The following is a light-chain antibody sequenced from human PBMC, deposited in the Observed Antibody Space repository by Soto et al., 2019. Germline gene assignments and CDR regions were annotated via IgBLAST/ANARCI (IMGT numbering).Light chain of an antibody. CDR2: GAS. CDR3: QQHNNWPPWT. CDR1: QSVSSN. V-gene: IGKV3-15*01. J-gene: IGKJ1*01. Sequence: EIVMTQSPGTLSVSPGERATLSCRASQSVSSNLAWYQQKPGQAPRLLMYGASTRATGIPDRFSGSGSGTEFTLTISSLQSEDFAVYYCQQHNNWPPWTLGQGTKVEIK.